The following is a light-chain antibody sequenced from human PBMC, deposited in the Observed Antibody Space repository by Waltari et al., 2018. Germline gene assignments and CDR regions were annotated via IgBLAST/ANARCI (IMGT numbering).Light chain of an antibody. CDR3: QQYDNWSALT. CDR2: GAV. J-gene: IGKJ4*01. CDR1: QSVSSS. Sequence: EIVMTQSPATLSVSPGDRATLSCRASQSVSSSLGWYQQKPGQDPRLLISGAVTSATGIPARFSGSGSGTEFTLTISSLQSEDFAVYYCQQYDNWSALTFGGGTKVEIK. V-gene: IGKV3-15*01.